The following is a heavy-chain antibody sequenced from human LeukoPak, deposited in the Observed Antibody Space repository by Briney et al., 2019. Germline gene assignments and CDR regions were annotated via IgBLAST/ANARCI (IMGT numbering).Heavy chain of an antibody. D-gene: IGHD4-11*01. CDR3: ARDPTTQTFDY. J-gene: IGHJ4*02. CDR2: ISGYNGNT. V-gene: IGHV1-18*01. Sequence: ASVKVSCKASGYRFTSYGISWVRQAPGQGLEWMGWISGYNGNTNYAQKLQGRVTMTTDTSTTTAYMELRSLTSDDTAVYYCARDPTTQTFDYWGQETLVTVSS. CDR1: GYRFTSYG.